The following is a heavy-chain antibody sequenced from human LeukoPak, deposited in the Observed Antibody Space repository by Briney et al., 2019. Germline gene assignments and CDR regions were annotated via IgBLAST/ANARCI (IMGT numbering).Heavy chain of an antibody. Sequence: GGSLRLSCAASGFTFSSYWMSWVRQAPGKGLEWVANIKHDGSEKYYLDSVKGRFTISRDNAKNSLYLQMNSLRAEDTAVYYCAREGGNYVSFDYWGQGTLVTVSS. V-gene: IGHV3-7*01. CDR3: AREGGNYVSFDY. CDR2: IKHDGSEK. J-gene: IGHJ4*02. D-gene: IGHD1-7*01. CDR1: GFTFSSYW.